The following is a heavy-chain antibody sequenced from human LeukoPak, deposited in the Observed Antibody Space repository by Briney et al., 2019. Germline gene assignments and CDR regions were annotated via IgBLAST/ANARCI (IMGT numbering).Heavy chain of an antibody. CDR3: ARQTTVTTPFDY. CDR1: GGSIRSSHYY. J-gene: IGHJ4*02. Sequence: SETLSLTCTVSGGSIRSSHYYWGRIRQPPGQELEWFGSINYSESTYYNPSLKSRVTISVDTSKNHFSLKLSSVTAADTAVYYCARQTTVTTPFDYWGQGTLVTVSS. D-gene: IGHD4-11*01. CDR2: INYSEST. V-gene: IGHV4-39*02.